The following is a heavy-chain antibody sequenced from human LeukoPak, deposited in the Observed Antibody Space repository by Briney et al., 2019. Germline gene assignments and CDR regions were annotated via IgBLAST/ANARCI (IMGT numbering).Heavy chain of an antibody. D-gene: IGHD4-17*01. CDR2: INPNSGGT. V-gene: IGHV1-2*02. J-gene: IGHJ6*02. CDR3: AREPYAQTYGMDV. Sequence: ASVKVSCKASGYTFTSYYMHWVRQAPGQGLEWMGWINPNSGGTNYAQKFQGRVTMTRDTSISTAYMELSRLRSDDTAVYYCAREPYAQTYGMDVWAKGPRSPSP. CDR1: GYTFTSYY.